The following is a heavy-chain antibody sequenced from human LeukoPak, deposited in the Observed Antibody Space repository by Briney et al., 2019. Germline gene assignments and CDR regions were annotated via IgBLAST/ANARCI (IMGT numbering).Heavy chain of an antibody. CDR3: ARGPIAVTPLFDY. CDR1: GFTFSSYS. V-gene: IGHV3-33*08. D-gene: IGHD6-19*01. J-gene: IGHJ4*02. Sequence: GGSLRLSCAASGFTFSSYSVNWVRQAPGKGLEWVAVIWYDGSNKYYADSVKGRFTISRDNSKNTLYLQMNSLRAEDTAVYYCARGPIAVTPLFDYWGQGTLVTVSS. CDR2: IWYDGSNK.